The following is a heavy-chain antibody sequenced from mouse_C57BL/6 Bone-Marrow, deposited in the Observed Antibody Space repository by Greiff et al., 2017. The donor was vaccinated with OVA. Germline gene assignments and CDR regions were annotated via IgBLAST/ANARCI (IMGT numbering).Heavy chain of an antibody. CDR2: INYDGSST. D-gene: IGHD2-4*01. CDR1: GFTFSDYY. CDR3: AREGGLRNYCDY. Sequence: EVMLVESEGGLVQPGSSMKLSCTASGFTFSDYYMAWVRQVPEKGLEWVANINYDGSSTYYLDSLKSRFIISRDNAKNILYLQMSSLKSEDTATYYCAREGGLRNYCDYWGQGTTLTVSS. J-gene: IGHJ2*01. V-gene: IGHV5-16*01.